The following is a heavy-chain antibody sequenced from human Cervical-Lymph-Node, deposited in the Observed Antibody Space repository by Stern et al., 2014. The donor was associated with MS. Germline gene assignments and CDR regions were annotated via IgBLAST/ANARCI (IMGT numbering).Heavy chain of an antibody. CDR2: LYSDGSNR. CDR3: AREGGNTAEYFQH. CDR1: GFTFSSSG. J-gene: IGHJ1*01. V-gene: IGHV3-33*01. D-gene: IGHD4-23*01. Sequence: VQLVESGGGVVQPGRSLRLSCAASGFTFSSSGMHWVRQAPGKGLEWMAILYSDGSNRYSVDSVKSRFTITRYNTKNTLYLQMNSLRAEDTAVYYCAREGGNTAEYFQHWGQGTLVTVSS.